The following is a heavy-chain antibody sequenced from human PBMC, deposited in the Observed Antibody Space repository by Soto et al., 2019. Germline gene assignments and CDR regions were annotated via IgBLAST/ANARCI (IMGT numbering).Heavy chain of an antibody. J-gene: IGHJ4*02. CDR1: GYTFTSYY. V-gene: IGHV1-46*01. Sequence: GASVKVSCKASGYTFTSYYMHWVRQAPGQGLEWMGIINPSGGSTSYAQKFQGRVTMTRDTSTSTVYMELSSLRPEDTAAYYCARGRDIVLMVYAILLDYWGQGTLVTVSS. CDR3: ARGRDIVLMVYAILLDY. D-gene: IGHD2-8*01. CDR2: INPSGGST.